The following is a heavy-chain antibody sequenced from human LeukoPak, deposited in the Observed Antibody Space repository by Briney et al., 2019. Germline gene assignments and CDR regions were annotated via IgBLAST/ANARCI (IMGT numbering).Heavy chain of an antibody. V-gene: IGHV1-18*01. D-gene: IGHD6-13*01. CDR1: GYSFTSYA. Sequence: ASMKVSCKASGYSFTSYAINWVRQAPGQGLEWMGWISAYNGNTDYARKLQGRVTMTTDTSTSTAYMELRSLTSDDTAMYYCARDPLRSTWSTYYNALDVWGQGTTVTVSS. J-gene: IGHJ6*02. CDR2: ISAYNGNT. CDR3: ARDPLRSTWSTYYNALDV.